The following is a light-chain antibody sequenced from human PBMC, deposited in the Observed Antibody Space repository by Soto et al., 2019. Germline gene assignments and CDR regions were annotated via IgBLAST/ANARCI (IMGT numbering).Light chain of an antibody. J-gene: IGKJ1*01. V-gene: IGKV1-39*01. CDR2: TAS. CDR3: QQAYSTPRT. Sequence: DIQMNQSPSSLSASVGDRVTITCRASQSISTYLNWFQQKPGKAPKLLMYTASTLHSGVPSRFSGSGSGTDFTLTINSLQPEDFATYYCQQAYSTPRTFGQGTKVEIK. CDR1: QSISTY.